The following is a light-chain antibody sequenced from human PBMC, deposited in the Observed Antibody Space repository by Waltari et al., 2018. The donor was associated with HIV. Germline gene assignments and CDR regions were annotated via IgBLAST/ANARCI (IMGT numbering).Light chain of an antibody. CDR2: QDT. J-gene: IGLJ3*02. Sequence: SYELTQPPSVSVSPGQTASIPCSGDKLGDKFVSWYQQKPGQSPVLVIFQDTKRPSGIPDRFSGSNSGNTATLTISGTQAINEADYYCQVWDSSIWVFGGGTKLTVL. CDR3: QVWDSSIWV. CDR1: KLGDKF. V-gene: IGLV3-1*01.